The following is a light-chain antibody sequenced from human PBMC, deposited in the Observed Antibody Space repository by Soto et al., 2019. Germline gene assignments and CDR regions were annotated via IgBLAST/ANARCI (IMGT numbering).Light chain of an antibody. V-gene: IGKV2-30*02. CDR2: EVS. CDR3: MQGTHWPWT. J-gene: IGKJ1*01. CDR1: QSLMHSDGNTY. Sequence: DVVMTQSPLSLPVTLGQPASISCRSSQSLMHSDGNTYLNWFQQRTGQSPRRLIYEVSDRDSGVPDRFSGSGSGTDFTLKISGVEAEDVGVYYCMQGTHWPWTFGQGTEVEIK.